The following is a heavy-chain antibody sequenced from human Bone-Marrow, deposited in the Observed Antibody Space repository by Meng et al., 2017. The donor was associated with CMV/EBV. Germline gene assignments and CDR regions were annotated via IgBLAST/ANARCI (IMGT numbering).Heavy chain of an antibody. D-gene: IGHD2-2*01. Sequence: GESLKISCAASGFTFSSYAMSWVRQAPGKGLEWVSAISGSGGSTYYADSVKGRFTISRDNSKNTLYLQMNSLRAEDTAVYYCAKARSTSTYYIDFWGQGTPVTVSS. CDR2: ISGSGGST. CDR3: AKARSTSTYYIDF. V-gene: IGHV3-23*01. CDR1: GFTFSSYA. J-gene: IGHJ4*02.